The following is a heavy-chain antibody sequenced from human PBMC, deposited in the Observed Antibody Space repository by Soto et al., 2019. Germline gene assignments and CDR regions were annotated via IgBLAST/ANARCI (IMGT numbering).Heavy chain of an antibody. D-gene: IGHD2-8*01. CDR2: INHSGST. CDR1: GGSFSGYY. J-gene: IGHJ4*02. V-gene: IGHV4-34*01. CDR3: ARGPRVYATHITRYFDY. Sequence: SETLSLTCAVYGGSFSGYYWSWIRQPPGKGLEWIGEINHSGSTNYNPSLKSRVTISVDTSKNQFSLKLSSVTAADTAVYYCARGPRVYATHITRYFDYWGQGTLVTVSS.